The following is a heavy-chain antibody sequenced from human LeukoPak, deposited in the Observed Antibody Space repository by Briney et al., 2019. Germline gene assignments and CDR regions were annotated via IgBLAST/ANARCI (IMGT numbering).Heavy chain of an antibody. V-gene: IGHV3-74*01. J-gene: IGHJ4*02. D-gene: IGHD4-11*01. CDR3: VRDSNYHPDC. Sequence: PGGSLRLSCAASGFTFSSHWMHWVRQAPGKGLVWVSRINSDGSSISYADSVKGRFTMSRDNAKNTLHLQMNSLRVEDTAVYYCVRDSNYHPDCWGQGTLVTVSS. CDR1: GFTFSSHW. CDR2: INSDGSSI.